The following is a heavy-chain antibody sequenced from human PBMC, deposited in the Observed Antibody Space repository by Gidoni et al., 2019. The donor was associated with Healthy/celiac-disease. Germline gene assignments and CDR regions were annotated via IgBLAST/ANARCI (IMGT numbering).Heavy chain of an antibody. D-gene: IGHD3-22*01. CDR3: ARDPIVPIEADYYGMDV. CDR1: RGTFPRYA. Sequence: QVQLVQSGAEAQKPGSSVKVSCQASRGTFPRYATSWVRQAPGQGLEWMGGIIPILGIANYAQKFQGRDTITADKSTSTAYMELSSLRSEDTAVYYCARDPIVPIEADYYGMDVWGQGTTVTVSS. CDR2: IIPILGIA. J-gene: IGHJ6*02. V-gene: IGHV1-69*10.